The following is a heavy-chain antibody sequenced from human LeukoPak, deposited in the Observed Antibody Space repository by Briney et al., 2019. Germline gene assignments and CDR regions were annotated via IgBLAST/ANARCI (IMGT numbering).Heavy chain of an antibody. CDR3: ARGRDGYNYRDYYYYYGMDV. CDR1: GGSISSSNW. Sequence: PSGTLSLTCTVSGGSISSSNWWSWVRQPPGKGLEWIGEIYHSGSTNYNPSLKSRVTISVDKSKNQFSLKLSSVTAADTDVYYCARGRDGYNYRDYYYYYGMDVWGQGTTVTVSS. J-gene: IGHJ6*02. CDR2: IYHSGST. D-gene: IGHD5-24*01. V-gene: IGHV4-4*02.